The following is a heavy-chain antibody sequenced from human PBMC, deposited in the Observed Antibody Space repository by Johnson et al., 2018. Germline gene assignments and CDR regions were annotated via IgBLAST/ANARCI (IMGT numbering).Heavy chain of an antibody. CDR3: ARHTGYSYGYEYYYYYMDV. Sequence: EVQLVESGAEVKKPGESLKISCKGSGYSFTSYWIGWVRQIPGKGLEWMGIIYPGDSDTRYSPSFQGQVTISADKSISPAYLPWSSLKASDTAMYYCARHTGYSYGYEYYYYYMDVWGKGTTFTVSS. CDR1: GYSFTSYW. V-gene: IGHV5-51*01. J-gene: IGHJ6*03. D-gene: IGHD5-18*01. CDR2: IYPGDSDT.